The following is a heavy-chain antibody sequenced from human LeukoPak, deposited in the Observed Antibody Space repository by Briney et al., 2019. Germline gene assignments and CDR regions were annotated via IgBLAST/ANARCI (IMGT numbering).Heavy chain of an antibody. J-gene: IGHJ4*02. CDR2: ISDSGGST. CDR3: AKDTSIGRYCTNGVCSPFDY. V-gene: IGHV3-23*01. D-gene: IGHD2-8*01. CDR1: GFTFSSYA. Sequence: GGSLRLSCAASGFTFSSYAMSWVRQAPGKGLEWVSAISDSGGSTYDADSVKGRFTISRDNSKNTLYLEMNSLRAEDTAVYYCAKDTSIGRYCTNGVCSPFDYWGQGTLVTVSS.